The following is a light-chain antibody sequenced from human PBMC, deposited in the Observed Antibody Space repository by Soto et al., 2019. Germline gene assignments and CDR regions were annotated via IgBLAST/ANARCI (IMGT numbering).Light chain of an antibody. CDR3: ATWDDRLNVYV. CDR2: SNN. Sequence: QSVLTQPPSASGTPGQRVTISCSGSTFNIGSNTINWYQHVPGTAPKLLIYSNNQRPSGVPDRFSASKSGTSASLAFSGLQSEDEADYYCATWDDRLNVYVFGIGTKVTVL. J-gene: IGLJ1*01. V-gene: IGLV1-44*01. CDR1: TFNIGSNT.